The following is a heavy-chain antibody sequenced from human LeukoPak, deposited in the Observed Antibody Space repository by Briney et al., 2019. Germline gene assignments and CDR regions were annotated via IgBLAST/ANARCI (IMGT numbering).Heavy chain of an antibody. CDR1: GYSISSGYY. Sequence: SETLSLTCAVSGYSISSGYYWGWFRQPPGKGLEWIGRFYHSGITYYNPSLKSRVTISVDTSKNQFSLKLSSVTAADTAVYYCARVKGNSSSWYLRYWGQGTLVTVSS. V-gene: IGHV4-38-2*01. J-gene: IGHJ4*02. CDR3: ARVKGNSSSWYLRY. CDR2: FYHSGIT. D-gene: IGHD6-13*01.